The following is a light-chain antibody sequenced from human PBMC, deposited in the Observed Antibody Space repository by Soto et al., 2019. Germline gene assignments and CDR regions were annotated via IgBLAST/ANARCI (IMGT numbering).Light chain of an antibody. CDR1: SSDVGSYNL. V-gene: IGLV2-23*02. CDR3: CSYAGSSTLV. Sequence: QSALTQPASVSGSPGQSITISCTGTSSDVGSYNLVSWYQQHPGKAPKNMIYEVSKRPSGVSNRFSGSKSGNTASLTISGLQAEDEADYYCCSYAGSSTLVFGGGTQLTVL. J-gene: IGLJ2*01. CDR2: EVS.